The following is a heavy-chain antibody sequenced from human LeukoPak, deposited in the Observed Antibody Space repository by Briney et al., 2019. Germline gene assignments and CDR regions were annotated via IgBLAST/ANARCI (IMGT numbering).Heavy chain of an antibody. J-gene: IGHJ4*02. D-gene: IGHD3-22*01. V-gene: IGHV3-7*01. CDR3: ANYDSDGGKVDY. CDR2: IKQDGSEK. CDR1: GFSFSNYW. Sequence: GGSLRLSCAASGFSFSNYWMNWVRQAPGKGLEWVANIKQDGSEKYSVDSVKGRFTVSRDNAKNSLYLQMNSLRAEDTAVYYCANYDSDGGKVDYWGQGTLVTVSS.